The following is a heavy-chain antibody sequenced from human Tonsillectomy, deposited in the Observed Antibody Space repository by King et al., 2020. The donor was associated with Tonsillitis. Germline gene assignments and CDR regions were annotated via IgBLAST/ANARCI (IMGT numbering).Heavy chain of an antibody. Sequence: VQLVESGGDLVQPGGSLRLSCAASGFTFSGYWMSWVRQAPGKGLEWVANIKQDGSAQHYVDSVKGRFTISRDNARNSRYLQMNSLRAEDTAVYFCARDPYSGNYGAFDIWGQGTMVAVSS. CDR3: ARDPYSGNYGAFDI. CDR2: IKQDGSAQ. D-gene: IGHD1-26*01. J-gene: IGHJ3*02. CDR1: GFTFSGYW. V-gene: IGHV3-7*03.